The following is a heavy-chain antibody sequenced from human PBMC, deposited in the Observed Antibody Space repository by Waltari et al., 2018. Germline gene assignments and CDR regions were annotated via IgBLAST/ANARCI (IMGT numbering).Heavy chain of an antibody. CDR3: AREYSRICFHALDG. CDR2: IQYDGSIK. V-gene: IGHV3-33*05. Sequence: QVHVVESGGGVVQPGGSLRLSCAASGFTLGNYGMHWFRQAPGKGLEWVAVIQYDGSIKNYADSVKGRFTISRENSKNTLYLEMKSLRAEDTAVYYCAREYSRICFHALDGWGQGTAVTVSS. CDR1: GFTLGNYG. D-gene: IGHD6-13*01. J-gene: IGHJ6*02.